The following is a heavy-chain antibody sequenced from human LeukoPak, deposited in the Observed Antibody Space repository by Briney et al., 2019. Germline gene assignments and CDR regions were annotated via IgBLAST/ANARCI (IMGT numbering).Heavy chain of an antibody. CDR1: GGTFSSYA. J-gene: IGHJ4*02. CDR2: IIPIFGTA. V-gene: IGHV1-69*01. D-gene: IGHD6-6*01. Sequence: GSSVKVSCKASGGTFSSYAISWVRQAPGQGLEWMGGIIPIFGTANYAQKFQGRVTITADESTSTAYMELSSLRSEDTAVYYCARGKVRYSSSCIVDYWGQGTLVTVSS. CDR3: ARGKVRYSSSCIVDY.